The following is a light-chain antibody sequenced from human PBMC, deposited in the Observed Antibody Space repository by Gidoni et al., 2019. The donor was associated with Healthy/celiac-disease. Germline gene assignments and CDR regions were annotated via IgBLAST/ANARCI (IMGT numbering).Light chain of an antibody. Sequence: EIVMTHSPATLTGSPGERATLSCRASQSVSSNLAWYQQKPVQAPRLLIYGASTRATGTPAWFCGRGSGTAFTLTISSLQSEDFAVYYCQQSNHWPRTFGQGTKVEIK. CDR3: QQSNHWPRT. J-gene: IGKJ1*01. CDR1: QSVSSN. CDR2: GAS. V-gene: IGKV3-15*01.